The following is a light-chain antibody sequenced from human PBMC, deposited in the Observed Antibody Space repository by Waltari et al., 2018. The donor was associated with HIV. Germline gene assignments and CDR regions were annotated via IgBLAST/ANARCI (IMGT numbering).Light chain of an antibody. Sequence: QSVLTQTHSTSGTPGQRVTMSCSGSDSDIGAYSVNWYQKFPGTAPKLLIYSNNQRPSGVPDRFAGSRSGTSASLAISGLQSGDEADYFCAAWDESRATYVFGTGTRVTVL. J-gene: IGLJ1*01. CDR1: DSDIGAYS. CDR2: SNN. CDR3: AAWDESRATYV. V-gene: IGLV1-44*01.